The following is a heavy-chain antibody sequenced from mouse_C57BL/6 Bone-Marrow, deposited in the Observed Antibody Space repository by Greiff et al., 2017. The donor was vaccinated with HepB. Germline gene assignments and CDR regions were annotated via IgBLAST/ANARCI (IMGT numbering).Heavy chain of an antibody. CDR2: ISDGGSYT. CDR1: GFTFSSYA. D-gene: IGHD2-5*01. J-gene: IGHJ3*01. CDR3: AREVYYYSKFAY. V-gene: IGHV5-4*01. Sequence: EVKLMESGGGLVKPGGSLKLSCAASGFTFSSYAMSWVRQTPEKRLEWVATISDGGSYTYYPDNVKGRFTISRDNAKNNLYLQMSHLKSEDTAMYYCAREVYYYSKFAYWGQGTLVTVSA.